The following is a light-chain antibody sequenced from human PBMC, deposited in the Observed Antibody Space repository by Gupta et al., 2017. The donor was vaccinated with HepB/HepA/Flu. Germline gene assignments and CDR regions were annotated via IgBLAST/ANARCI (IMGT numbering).Light chain of an antibody. J-gene: IGKJ4*01. V-gene: IGKV1-33*01. Sequence: DIQMTQSPSSLSASVGDRVTITCQASQDISTYLNWYQQKPGKAPRLLIYDASDLETGVPSRFSGSGSGTHFTFTIRSLQPEDVATYYCQQYDNLHTFGGGTKVEIK. CDR1: QDISTY. CDR3: QQYDNLHT. CDR2: DAS.